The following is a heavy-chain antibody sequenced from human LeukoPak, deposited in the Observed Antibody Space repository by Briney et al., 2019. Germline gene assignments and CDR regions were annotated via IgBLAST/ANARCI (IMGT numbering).Heavy chain of an antibody. CDR1: GFTFSSYA. D-gene: IGHD6-6*01. Sequence: QPGGSLRLSCVASGFTFSSYAMSWVRQAPGKGLEWVSTISGSGGSTYYADSVKGRFTISRDNSKNTLYLQMNSLRAEDTAVYYCAKDVVRVSSKGWFDPWGQGTLVSVS. CDR2: ISGSGGST. J-gene: IGHJ5*02. CDR3: AKDVVRVSSKGWFDP. V-gene: IGHV3-23*01.